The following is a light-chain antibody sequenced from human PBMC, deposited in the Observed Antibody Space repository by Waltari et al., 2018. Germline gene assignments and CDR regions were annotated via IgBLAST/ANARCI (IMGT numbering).Light chain of an antibody. V-gene: IGLV2-11*01. Sequence: QSALTQPRSVSGSPGQSVTISCAGTSRAVGRYDHVSWFQQHPGKVPKLLIYDVNERPSDVPDRFSGSKSANTASLTISGLQTEDEADYYCCSFAGSYTYVFGSGTRVTVL. CDR3: CSFAGSYTYV. J-gene: IGLJ1*01. CDR1: SRAVGRYDH. CDR2: DVN.